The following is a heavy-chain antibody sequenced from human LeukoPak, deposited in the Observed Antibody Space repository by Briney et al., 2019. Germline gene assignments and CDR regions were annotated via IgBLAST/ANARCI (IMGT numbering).Heavy chain of an antibody. CDR3: AKDPSYYDSSAPEYFQH. D-gene: IGHD3-22*01. J-gene: IGHJ1*01. CDR2: ISYDGSNK. CDR1: GFTFSSYG. Sequence: PGGSLRLSCAASGFTFSSYGMHWVRQAPGKGLEWVAVISYDGSNKYYADSVKGRFTISRDNSKNTLYLQMNSLRAEDTAVYYCAKDPSYYDSSAPEYFQHWGQGTLVTVSS. V-gene: IGHV3-30*18.